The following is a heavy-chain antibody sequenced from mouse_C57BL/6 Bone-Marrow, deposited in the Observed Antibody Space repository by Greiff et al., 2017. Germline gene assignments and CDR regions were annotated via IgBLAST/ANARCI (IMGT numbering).Heavy chain of an antibody. CDR3: ARVGLSYAMDY. V-gene: IGHV1-55*01. Sequence: QVQLKQPGAELVKPGASVKMSCKASGYTFTSYWITWVKQRPGQGLEWIGDIYPGSGSTNYNEKFKSKATLTVDTSSSTAYMQLSSLTSEDSAVYYCARVGLSYAMDYWGQGTSVTVSS. CDR2: IYPGSGST. D-gene: IGHD4-1*01. CDR1: GYTFTSYW. J-gene: IGHJ4*01.